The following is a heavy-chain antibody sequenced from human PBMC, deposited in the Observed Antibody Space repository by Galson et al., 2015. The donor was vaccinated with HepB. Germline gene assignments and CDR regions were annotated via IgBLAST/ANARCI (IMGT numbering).Heavy chain of an antibody. Sequence: QSGAEVKKPGESLKISCKGSGFSSISYWIGWVRQVPGKGLEWVGIIYPGDSDTRYSPSFQGQVTISADKSINTAYLQWSSLKVSDTAIYYCTRSWAEYYYLSSGTDYFQHWGQGTLVTVSS. CDR2: IYPGDSDT. D-gene: IGHD3-22*01. CDR1: GFSSISYW. J-gene: IGHJ1*01. V-gene: IGHV5-51*01. CDR3: TRSWAEYYYLSSGTDYFQH.